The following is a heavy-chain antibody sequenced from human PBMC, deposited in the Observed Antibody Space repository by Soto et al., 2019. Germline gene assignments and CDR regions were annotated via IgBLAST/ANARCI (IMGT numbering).Heavy chain of an antibody. CDR2: IKPKSEGGTA. J-gene: IGHJ4*02. CDR1: GFTFSSYG. D-gene: IGHD5-12*01. CDR3: TTLVRGYSGYDRFDY. V-gene: IGHV3-15*07. Sequence: GGSLRLSCAASGFTFSSYGMHWVRQAPGKGLEWVGRIKPKSEGGTADYAAPLKGRFTISRDDSQNTLHLQMDRLKTEDTAVYYCTTLVRGYSGYDRFDYWGQGTLVTVSS.